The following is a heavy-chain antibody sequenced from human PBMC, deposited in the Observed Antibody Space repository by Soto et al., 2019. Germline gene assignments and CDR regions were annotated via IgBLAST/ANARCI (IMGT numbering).Heavy chain of an antibody. V-gene: IGHV3-23*01. J-gene: IGHJ3*01. CDR2: IGANGAAT. D-gene: IGHD6-19*01. CDR3: AQEGFSSGEAGGFDF. Sequence: EVQVLESGGDLIQPGGSLRLSCAAFGFTFSNYPMVWVRQAPEKGLEWVSTIGANGAATHYADSVKGRFTISRDNSKXXXXXXXXXXXXXXXXXXXXAQEGFSSGEAGGFDFWGQGTLVTVSS. CDR1: GFTFSNYP.